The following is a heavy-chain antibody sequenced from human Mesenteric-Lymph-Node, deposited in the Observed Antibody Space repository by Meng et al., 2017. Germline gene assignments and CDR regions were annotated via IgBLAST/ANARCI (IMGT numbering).Heavy chain of an antibody. D-gene: IGHD1-26*01. CDR1: GFTFSSSW. J-gene: IGHJ4*02. Sequence: GGSLRLSCAASGFTFSSSWMSWVRQAPGKGLEWVANTNPDGSGKYYVDSVKGRFTISRDNAKNSLHLQMNSLRAEDTAVYYCVGWELQHYWGQGTLVTVSS. V-gene: IGHV3-7*01. CDR2: TNPDGSGK. CDR3: VGWELQHY.